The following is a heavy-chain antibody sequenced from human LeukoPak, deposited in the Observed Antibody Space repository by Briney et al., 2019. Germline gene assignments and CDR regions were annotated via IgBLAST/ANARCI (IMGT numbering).Heavy chain of an antibody. V-gene: IGHV4-34*01. Sequence: KSSETLSLTCAVYGGSFGGYYWSWIRQPPGKGLEWIGEINHSGSTNYNPSLKSRVTISVDTSKNQFSLKLSSVTAADTAVYYCARGLLGYCSSTSCYHYYYGMDVWGQGTTVTVSS. J-gene: IGHJ6*02. D-gene: IGHD2-2*01. CDR1: GGSFGGYY. CDR3: ARGLLGYCSSTSCYHYYYGMDV. CDR2: INHSGST.